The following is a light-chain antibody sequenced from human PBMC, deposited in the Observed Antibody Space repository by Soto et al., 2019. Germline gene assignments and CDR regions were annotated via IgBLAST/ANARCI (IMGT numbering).Light chain of an antibody. CDR2: DAS. CDR1: QSVNRY. V-gene: IGKV3-11*01. Sequence: EIVLRQSPATLSLSPGERATLSCWASQSVNRYLVWYQQKPGQAPWLLMYDASKRATGIPARFSGSGSGTDFTLTISSLEPEDFAVYSCQQRDIWPWTFGQGTKV. CDR3: QQRDIWPWT. J-gene: IGKJ1*01.